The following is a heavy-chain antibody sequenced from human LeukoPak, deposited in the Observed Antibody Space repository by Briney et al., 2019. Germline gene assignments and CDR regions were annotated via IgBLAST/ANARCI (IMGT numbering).Heavy chain of an antibody. Sequence: GGSLRLSCVASGFTFSSYVMSWVRQAPGKGLEWVSVISDDTYYADSVKGRFTISRDNSKDTLYLQMNSLRAEDTAMYYCAKGMYSGTYAPSDYWGQGTPVTVSS. J-gene: IGHJ4*02. D-gene: IGHD1-26*01. CDR1: GFTFSSYV. CDR2: ISDDT. V-gene: IGHV3-23*01. CDR3: AKGMYSGTYAPSDY.